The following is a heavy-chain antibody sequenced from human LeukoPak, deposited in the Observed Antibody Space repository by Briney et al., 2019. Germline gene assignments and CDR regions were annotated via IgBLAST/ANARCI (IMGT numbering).Heavy chain of an antibody. V-gene: IGHV4-59*08. Sequence: KTSETLSLTCTVSGGSISSYYWSWIRQPPGKGLEWIGYIYYSGSTNYNPSLKNRATISVDTSKNQCSLKLSSVTAADTAVYYCARQTAVAAYYFDYWGQGTLVTVSS. D-gene: IGHD6-19*01. J-gene: IGHJ4*02. CDR2: IYYSGST. CDR1: GGSISSYY. CDR3: ARQTAVAAYYFDY.